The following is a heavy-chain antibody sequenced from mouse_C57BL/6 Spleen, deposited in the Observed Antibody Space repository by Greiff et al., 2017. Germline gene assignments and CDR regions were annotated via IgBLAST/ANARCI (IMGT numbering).Heavy chain of an antibody. V-gene: IGHV1-82*01. D-gene: IGHD2-12*01. J-gene: IGHJ4*01. CDR1: GYAFSSSW. CDR2: IYPGDGDT. CDR3: ARLFYDLYYAMDY. Sequence: VQLQPSGPEPVKPGASVKISCKASGYAFSSSWMNWVKPRPGKGLEWIGRIYPGDGDTNYNGKFKGKATLTADKSSSTAYMQLSSLTSEDSAVYFCARLFYDLYYAMDYWGQGTSVTVSS.